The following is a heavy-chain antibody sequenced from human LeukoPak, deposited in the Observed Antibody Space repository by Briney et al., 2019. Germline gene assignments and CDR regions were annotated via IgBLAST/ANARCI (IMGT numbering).Heavy chain of an antibody. J-gene: IGHJ3*02. CDR1: GYTFTGYY. CDR3: ARDGLGGSGALDI. Sequence: ASVKVSCKASGYTFTGYYIHWVRQAPGQGLEWMGWINLDSGGTNYAQKFQGGVTMTRETSISTAYMELSRLRSDDTAVYYCARDGLGGSGALDIWGQGTMVTVSS. V-gene: IGHV1-2*02. D-gene: IGHD3-16*01. CDR2: INLDSGGT.